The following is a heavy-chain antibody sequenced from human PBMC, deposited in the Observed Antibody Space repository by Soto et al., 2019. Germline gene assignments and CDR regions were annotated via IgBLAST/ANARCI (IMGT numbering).Heavy chain of an antibody. CDR2: IYYSGST. Sequence: SETLSLTCTVSGGSISSYYLSWIRQPPGKGLEWIGYIYYSGSTNYNPSLKSRVTISVDTSKNQFSLKLSSVTAADTAVYYCARLDGSGSYYPLIDYWGQGTLVTVS. V-gene: IGHV4-59*08. CDR1: GGSISSYY. D-gene: IGHD3-10*01. J-gene: IGHJ4*02. CDR3: ARLDGSGSYYPLIDY.